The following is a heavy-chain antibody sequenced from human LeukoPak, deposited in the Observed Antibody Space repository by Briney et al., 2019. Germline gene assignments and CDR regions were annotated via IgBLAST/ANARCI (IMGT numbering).Heavy chain of an antibody. V-gene: IGHV3-30*19. D-gene: IGHD2-15*01. CDR3: ARGYCSGGSCSLGGVY. CDR1: GFTFSSYG. J-gene: IGHJ4*02. CDR2: IWYDGSNK. Sequence: GGSLRLSCAASGFTFSSYGMHWVRQAPGKGLEWVAVIWYDGSNKYYADSVKGRFTISRDNSKNTLYLQMNSLRAEDTAVYYCARGYCSGGSCSLGGVYWGQGTLVTVSS.